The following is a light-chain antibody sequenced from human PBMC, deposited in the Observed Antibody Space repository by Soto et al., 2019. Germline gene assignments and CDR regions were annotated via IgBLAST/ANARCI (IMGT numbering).Light chain of an antibody. CDR1: RIISTY. Sequence: DIQMTQSPSSLSASVGDRVTITCRASRIISTYLNWYQQKPGKAPKLLIYSVSDLEGGVPSRFYSSGSGTEFTLTITILQPEDFATYYCQQSYSSPWTFGQGTKVEV. J-gene: IGKJ1*01. CDR2: SVS. V-gene: IGKV1-39*01. CDR3: QQSYSSPWT.